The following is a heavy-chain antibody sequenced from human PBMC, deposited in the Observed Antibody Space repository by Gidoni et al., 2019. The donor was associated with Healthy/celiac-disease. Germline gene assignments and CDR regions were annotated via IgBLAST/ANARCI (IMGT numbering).Heavy chain of an antibody. J-gene: IGHJ4*02. CDR1: GGSISSSSYY. Sequence: QLQLQESGPGLVKPSETLSLTCTVSGGSISSSSYYWCWIRQPPGKGLEWIGSIYYSGSTYYNPSLKSRVTISVDTSKNQFSLKLSSVTAADTAVYYCARQGRWAPDEYFDYWGQGTLVTVSS. CDR3: ARQGRWAPDEYFDY. CDR2: IYYSGST. D-gene: IGHD6-13*01. V-gene: IGHV4-39*01.